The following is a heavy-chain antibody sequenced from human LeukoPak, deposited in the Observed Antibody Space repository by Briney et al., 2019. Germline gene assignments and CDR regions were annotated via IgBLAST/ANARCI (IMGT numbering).Heavy chain of an antibody. V-gene: IGHV3-30*18. Sequence: GGSLRLSCAASGSTFSSYGMHWVRQAPGKGLEWVAVISYDGSNKYYADSVKGRFTISRDNSKNTLYLQMNSLRAEDTAVYYCAKTSPGNDITMVRGVMDYWGQGTLVTVSS. CDR2: ISYDGSNK. CDR1: GSTFSSYG. D-gene: IGHD3-10*01. CDR3: AKTSPGNDITMVRGVMDY. J-gene: IGHJ4*02.